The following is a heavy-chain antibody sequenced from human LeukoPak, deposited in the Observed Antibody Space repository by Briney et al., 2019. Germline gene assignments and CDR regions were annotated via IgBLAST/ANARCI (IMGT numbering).Heavy chain of an antibody. CDR2: IYHSGST. Sequence: SGTLSLTCAVSGGSISSSNWWSWVRQPPGKGLEWIGEIYHSGSTNYNPSLKSRVTISVDKSKNQFSLKLSSVTAADTAVYYCARGLRWFGELMSADAFDIWGQGTMVTVSS. J-gene: IGHJ3*02. D-gene: IGHD3-10*01. CDR3: ARGLRWFGELMSADAFDI. V-gene: IGHV4-4*02. CDR1: GGSISSSNW.